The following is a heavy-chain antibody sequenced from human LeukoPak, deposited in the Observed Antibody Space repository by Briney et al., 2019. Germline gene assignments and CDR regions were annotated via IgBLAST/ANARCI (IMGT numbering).Heavy chain of an antibody. J-gene: IGHJ4*02. D-gene: IGHD3-10*01. Sequence: GGSLRLSCAASGFTFSSYEMNWVRQAPGKGLEWVSYISSSGSTIYYADSVKGRFTISRDNAKNSLYLQMNSLRAEDTAVYYCARHNDGIVIRGIDYWGQGNLVTVAS. CDR2: ISSSGSTI. V-gene: IGHV3-48*03. CDR1: GFTFSSYE. CDR3: ARHNDGIVIRGIDY.